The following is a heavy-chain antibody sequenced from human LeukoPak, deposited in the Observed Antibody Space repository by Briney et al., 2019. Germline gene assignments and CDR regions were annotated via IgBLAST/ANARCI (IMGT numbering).Heavy chain of an antibody. CDR2: ISAYNGKT. J-gene: IGHJ5*02. D-gene: IGHD2-2*01. Sequence: ASVKVSCKASGYTFTNSGISWVRQAPGQGLEWMGWISAYNGKTNYAQKFQGRVTMTTDTSTNTAYMELRSLGSDDTAVYYCARAPRGDVVVPDASTFDPWGQGTLVTVSS. V-gene: IGHV1-18*01. CDR3: ARAPRGDVVVPDASTFDP. CDR1: GYTFTNSG.